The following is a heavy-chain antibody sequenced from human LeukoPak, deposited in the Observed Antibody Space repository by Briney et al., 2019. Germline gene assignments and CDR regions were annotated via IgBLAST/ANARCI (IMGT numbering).Heavy chain of an antibody. D-gene: IGHD2-2*02. CDR1: GYTFTGYY. Sequence: GASVKVSCKASGYTFTGYYMHWVRQAPGQGLEWMGWINPNSGGTNYAQKFQGRVTMTRDTSTSTAYMELSRLRSGDTAVYYCAILPDCSSTSCYTVDYWGQGTLVTVSS. CDR2: INPNSGGT. J-gene: IGHJ4*02. CDR3: AILPDCSSTSCYTVDY. V-gene: IGHV1-2*02.